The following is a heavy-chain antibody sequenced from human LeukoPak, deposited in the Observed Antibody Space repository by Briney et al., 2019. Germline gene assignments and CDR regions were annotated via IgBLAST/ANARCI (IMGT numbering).Heavy chain of an antibody. D-gene: IGHD3-3*01. CDR1: GGSISSNKYY. J-gene: IGHJ5*02. CDR2: IHYTGGT. Sequence: TSETLSLTCTVSGGSISSNKYYWGWIRQPPGKGLEWIGSIHYTGGTYYNASLTSRVTISVETSKNQFSLKLSSVTAADTAVYYCARVVEWLLWGMNWFDPWGQGTLVTVSS. V-gene: IGHV4-39*07. CDR3: ARVVEWLLWGMNWFDP.